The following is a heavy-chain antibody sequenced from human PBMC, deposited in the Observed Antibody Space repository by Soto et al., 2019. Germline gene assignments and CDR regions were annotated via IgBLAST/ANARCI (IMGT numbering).Heavy chain of an antibody. CDR2: IGPESGAT. D-gene: IGHD1-26*01. V-gene: IGHV1-2*02. CDR3: GRGRSGQIVVFY. Sequence: ASVKVSCKASGYTFTGHYIHWVRQAPEQGPEWMGEIGPESGATRYAQRFRGRVTMTRDMSITTVYMELNNLSPDDTAVYYCGRGRSGQIVVFYWGQGTPVTVSS. J-gene: IGHJ4*02. CDR1: GYTFTGHY.